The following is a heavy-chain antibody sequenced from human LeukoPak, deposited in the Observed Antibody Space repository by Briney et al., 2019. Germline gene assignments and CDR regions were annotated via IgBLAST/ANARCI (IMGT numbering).Heavy chain of an antibody. D-gene: IGHD2/OR15-2a*01. CDR3: ARVGLLYYFDY. V-gene: IGHV1-69*13. CDR1: GYTFTSYY. J-gene: IGHJ4*02. CDR2: IIPIFGTA. Sequence: ASVKVSCKASGYTFTSYYMHWVRQAPGQGLEWMGGIIPIFGTANYAQKFQGRVTITADESTSTAYMELSSLRSEDTAVYYCARVGLLYYFDYWGQGTLVTVSS.